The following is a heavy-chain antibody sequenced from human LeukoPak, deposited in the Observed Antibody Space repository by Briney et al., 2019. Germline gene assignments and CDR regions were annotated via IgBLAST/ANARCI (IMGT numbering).Heavy chain of an antibody. CDR1: GFTFSSYG. J-gene: IGHJ6*02. V-gene: IGHV3-33*01. D-gene: IGHD3-22*01. CDR3: ARDHSDNFFYYYCGMDV. CDR2: IWYDGSNK. Sequence: GGSLRLSCAASGFTFSSYGMHSVRQAPGKGPEWVAVIWYDGSNKYYADSVKGRFTISRDNSKNTLYLQMNSLRAEDTAVYYCARDHSDNFFYYYCGMDVWGQGTTVTVSS.